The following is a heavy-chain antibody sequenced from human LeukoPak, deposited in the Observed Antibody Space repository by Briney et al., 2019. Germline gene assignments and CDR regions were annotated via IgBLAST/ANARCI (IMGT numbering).Heavy chain of an antibody. D-gene: IGHD3-10*01. V-gene: IGHV4-59*01. CDR1: GGSISGYY. CDR2: IYYSGST. Sequence: PSETLSLTCTVSGGSISGYYWSWIRQPPGKGLEWIGYIYYSGSTNYNPSLKSRVTISVDTSKNQFSLKLSSVTAADTAVYYCARSSPAMVRGVNDAFDIWGQGTMVTVSS. J-gene: IGHJ3*02. CDR3: ARSSPAMVRGVNDAFDI.